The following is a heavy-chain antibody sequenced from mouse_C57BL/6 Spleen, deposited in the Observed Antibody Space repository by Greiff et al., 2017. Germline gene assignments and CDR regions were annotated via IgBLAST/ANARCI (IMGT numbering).Heavy chain of an antibody. J-gene: IGHJ2*01. Sequence: EVQLQQSGPELVKPGASVKISCKASGYSFTGYYMNWVKQSPEKSLEWIGEINPSTGGTTYNQKFKAKATLTVDKSSSTAYMQLKSLTSEDSAVYYCARPLYGSSLFDYWGQGTTLIVSS. CDR2: INPSTGGT. D-gene: IGHD1-1*01. V-gene: IGHV1-42*01. CDR1: GYSFTGYY. CDR3: ARPLYGSSLFDY.